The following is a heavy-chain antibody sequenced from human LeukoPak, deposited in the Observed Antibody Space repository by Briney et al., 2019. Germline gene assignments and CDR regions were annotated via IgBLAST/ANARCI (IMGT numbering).Heavy chain of an antibody. CDR3: VTRDGVSSGFFNLDY. V-gene: IGHV7-4-1*02. D-gene: IGHD3-22*01. CDR1: GYTFTHYA. CDR2: INTNTGNP. J-gene: IGHJ4*02. Sequence: ASVKVSCKASGYTFTHYAMNWVRQAPGQGLEWMGWINTNTGNPTYAQGFTGQFVFSLETSVSTAYLQISSLKAEDTAVYYCVTRDGVSSGFFNLDYWGQGTLVTVSS.